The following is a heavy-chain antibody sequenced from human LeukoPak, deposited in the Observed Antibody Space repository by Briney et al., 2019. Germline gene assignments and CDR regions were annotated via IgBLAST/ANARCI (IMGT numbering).Heavy chain of an antibody. D-gene: IGHD6-13*01. CDR3: ARDLYSSSCW. V-gene: IGHV3-48*03. CDR2: ISGRATTI. J-gene: IGHJ4*02. Sequence: GGSLRLSCAASGFTFGSYEMMWVRQAPGKGLERIAYISGRATTIYYADSVKGRFTISRDNAKNTLYLQMNSLRAEDTAVYYCARDLYSSSCWWGQGTLVTVSS. CDR1: GFTFGSYE.